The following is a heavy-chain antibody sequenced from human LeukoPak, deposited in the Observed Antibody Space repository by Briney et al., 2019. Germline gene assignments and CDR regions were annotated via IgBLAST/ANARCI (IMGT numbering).Heavy chain of an antibody. CDR3: AREYSGSYSVAFDI. CDR1: GFNVSSNY. J-gene: IGHJ3*02. CDR2: IYSGGSS. V-gene: IGHV3-66*01. Sequence: PGGSLRLSCAASGFNVSSNYMSWVRQAPGKGLEWVSVIYSGGSSYYADSVKGRFTISRDNSKNTLYLQMNSLRAEDTAVYYCAREYSGSYSVAFDIWGQGTMVTVPS. D-gene: IGHD1-26*01.